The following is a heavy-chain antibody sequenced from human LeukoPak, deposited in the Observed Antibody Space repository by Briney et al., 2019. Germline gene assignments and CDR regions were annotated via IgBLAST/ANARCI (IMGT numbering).Heavy chain of an antibody. V-gene: IGHV4-59*08. CDR1: GVSISSYY. CDR3: ARLLGGPFFDWHQLFDP. D-gene: IGHD3/OR15-3a*01. J-gene: IGHJ5*02. Sequence: SETLSLTCTVSGVSISSYYWSWLRQPPGKGLEWIGYIYYSGSTNYNPSLKSRVTISVDTSKNQFSLKLSSVTAADTAVYYCARLLGGPFFDWHQLFDPWGQGTLVTVSS. CDR2: IYYSGST.